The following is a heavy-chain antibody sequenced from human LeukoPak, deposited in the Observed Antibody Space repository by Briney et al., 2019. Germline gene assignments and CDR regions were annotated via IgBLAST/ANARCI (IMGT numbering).Heavy chain of an antibody. CDR3: AKDLGSGSYSPGFFDY. J-gene: IGHJ4*02. D-gene: IGHD3-10*01. V-gene: IGHV3-30*02. CDR2: IRHDGSDK. Sequence: GGSLRLSCAASGFTFSTFGMHWVRQAPGKGLEWVAFIRHDGSDKYYADSVKGRFTISRDNSKNTLYLQMSSLRAEDTAVYYCAKDLGSGSYSPGFFDYWGQGTLVPVSS. CDR1: GFTFSTFG.